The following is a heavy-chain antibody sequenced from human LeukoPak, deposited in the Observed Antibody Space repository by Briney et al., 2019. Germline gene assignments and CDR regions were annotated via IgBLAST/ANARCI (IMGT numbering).Heavy chain of an antibody. D-gene: IGHD1/OR15-1a*01. V-gene: IGHV3-21*01. CDR1: GFTFSTYT. Sequence: GGSVRLSCAGLGFTFSTYTMNLIRQAPGEGPEWVSSIRSRSSYIFYSDTVKGRFTISRDNAKNSLYLQMNSLRAEDTAVYYCARVRARRGILGPGTKGGFDYWGQGTLVTASS. J-gene: IGHJ4*02. CDR2: IRSRSSYI. CDR3: ARVRARRGILGPGTKGGFDY.